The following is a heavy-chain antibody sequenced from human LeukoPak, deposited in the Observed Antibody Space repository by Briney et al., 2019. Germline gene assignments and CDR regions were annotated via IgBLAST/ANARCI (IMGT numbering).Heavy chain of an antibody. J-gene: IGHJ4*02. V-gene: IGHV3-11*05. CDR3: ARVGFGDSLPGY. D-gene: IGHD3-10*01. CDR1: GFTLSDHY. Sequence: PGGSLRLSCAASGFTLSDHYMSWIRQPPGKGLEWVSYISGSRVYTNYADSVKGRFTISRDNAKNSLYLQMNSLRAEDTAVYYCARVGFGDSLPGYWGQGTLVTVSS. CDR2: ISGSRVYT.